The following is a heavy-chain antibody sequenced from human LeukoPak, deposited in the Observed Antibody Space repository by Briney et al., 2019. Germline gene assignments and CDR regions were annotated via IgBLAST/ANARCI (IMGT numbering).Heavy chain of an antibody. CDR3: ARVAPLFDY. CDR1: GGSSSGYY. J-gene: IGHJ4*02. Sequence: SETLSLTCAVYGGSSSGYYWSWIRQPPGKGLEWIGEINHSGSTNYNPSLKSRVTISVDTSKNQFSLKLSSVTAADTAVYYCARVAPLFDYWGQGTLVTVSS. V-gene: IGHV4-34*01. CDR2: INHSGST.